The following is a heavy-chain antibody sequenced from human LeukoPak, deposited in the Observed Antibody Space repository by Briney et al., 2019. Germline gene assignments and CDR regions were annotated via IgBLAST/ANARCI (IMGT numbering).Heavy chain of an antibody. J-gene: IGHJ4*02. CDR3: ARVVRGVIISPSFDY. CDR2: INAGNGNT. V-gene: IGHV1-3*01. Sequence: ASVKVYCKASGYTFTSYAMHWVRQAPGQRLEWMGWINAGNGNTKYSQKFQGRVTITRDTSASTAYMELSSLRSEDTAVYYCARVVRGVIISPSFDYWGQGTLVTVSP. D-gene: IGHD3-10*01. CDR1: GYTFTSYA.